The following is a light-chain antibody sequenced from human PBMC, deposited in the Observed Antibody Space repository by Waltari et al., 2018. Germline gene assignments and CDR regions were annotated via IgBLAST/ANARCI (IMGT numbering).Light chain of an antibody. CDR1: NSDVGGYNY. CDR3: CSFVGSYTSV. J-gene: IGLJ2*01. CDR2: DVN. Sequence: QSAPTQPRSVSGSPGQSVSISCTGSNSDVGGYNYVSWYQQYPGRAPKMLIYDVNKRSSGVPDRFSGSKVGNTASLTISGLLPEDEADYYCCSFVGSYTSVFGGGTKVTVL. V-gene: IGLV2-11*01.